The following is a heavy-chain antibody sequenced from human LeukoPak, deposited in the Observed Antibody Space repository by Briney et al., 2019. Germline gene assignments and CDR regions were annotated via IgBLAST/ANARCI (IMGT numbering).Heavy chain of an antibody. J-gene: IGHJ3*02. CDR2: ISSSSSYI. Sequence: GGSLRLSCAASGFTFSSYSMNWVRQAPGKGLEWVSSISSSSSYIYYADSVKGRFTISRDNPKNSLYLQMNSLRAEDTAVYYCARVSSSWARAFDIWGQGTMVTVSS. V-gene: IGHV3-21*01. D-gene: IGHD6-13*01. CDR1: GFTFSSYS. CDR3: ARVSSSWARAFDI.